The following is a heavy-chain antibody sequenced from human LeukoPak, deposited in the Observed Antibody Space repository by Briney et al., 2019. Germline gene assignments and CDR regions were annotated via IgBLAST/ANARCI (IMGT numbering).Heavy chain of an antibody. CDR1: GFTVSSNY. CDR3: ARDRGYCSSTSCYRWFDP. Sequence: PGGSLRPPCAASGFTVSSNYMSWVRQAPGKGLEWVSGIYSGGSTYYADSVNDRFTISRDNSKNTLYLQMNSLRAEDTAVYYCARDRGYCSSTSCYRWFDPWGQGTLVTVSS. J-gene: IGHJ5*02. CDR2: IYSGGST. D-gene: IGHD2-2*02. V-gene: IGHV3-53*01.